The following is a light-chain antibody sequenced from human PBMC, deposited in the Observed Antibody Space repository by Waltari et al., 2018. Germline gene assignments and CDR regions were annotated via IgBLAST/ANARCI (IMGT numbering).Light chain of an antibody. V-gene: IGLV2-23*02. CDR1: SSDVGNYNL. Sequence: QSALTQPASVSGSPGQSITISCTGTSSDVGNYNLVSWYQHHPGKVPKLMIYEFTKRPSGISNRFSGSKSGNTASLTISGLQAEDEGDYYCCSYAGSRIVVFGGGTKMTVL. CDR2: EFT. J-gene: IGLJ2*01. CDR3: CSYAGSRIVV.